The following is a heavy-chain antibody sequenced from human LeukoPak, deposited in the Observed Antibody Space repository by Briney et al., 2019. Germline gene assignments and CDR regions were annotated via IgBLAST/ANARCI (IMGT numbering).Heavy chain of an antibody. CDR2: IYTNTGIP. Sequence: ASVKVSCKASGYTFTNYAMNWVRQAPGQGLEWMGFIYTNTGIPTYAQGFTGRFVFSLDTSVSTTYLQISSLEAEDTAVYYCARGAADDYRGQGTLVTVSS. D-gene: IGHD6-13*01. CDR3: ARGAADDY. CDR1: GYTFTNYA. J-gene: IGHJ4*02. V-gene: IGHV7-4-1*02.